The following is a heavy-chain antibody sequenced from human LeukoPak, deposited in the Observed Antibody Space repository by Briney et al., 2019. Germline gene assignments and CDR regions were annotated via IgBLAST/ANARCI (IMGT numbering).Heavy chain of an antibody. CDR1: GFSVSNDY. CDR2: VHSTDGT. V-gene: IGHV4-59*02. Sequence: SETLSLTCGASGFSVSNDYWTWVRQAPGKGLEWIGYVHSTDGTNYSPSLNSRITISLDKSKLQFSLRVTSVTAADTAVYYCARVCLVPFHYYYYYLDVWGRGTTVTVSS. J-gene: IGHJ6*03. CDR3: ARVCLVPFHYYYYYLDV.